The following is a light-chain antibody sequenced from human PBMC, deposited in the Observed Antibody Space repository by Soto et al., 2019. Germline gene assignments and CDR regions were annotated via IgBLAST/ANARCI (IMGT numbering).Light chain of an antibody. CDR1: SSDVGGYNY. CDR3: SSYTSSSTYV. Sequence: QSVLTQPASVSGSPGQSITISCTGTSSDVGGYNYVSWYQQHPGKAPKLMIYEVSNRSSGVSNRFSGSKSGNTASLTISGPQAEDEADYYCSSYTSSSTYVFGTGTKVTVL. V-gene: IGLV2-14*01. CDR2: EVS. J-gene: IGLJ1*01.